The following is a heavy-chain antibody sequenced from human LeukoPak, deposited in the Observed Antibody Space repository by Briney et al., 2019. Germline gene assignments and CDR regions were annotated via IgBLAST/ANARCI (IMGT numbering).Heavy chain of an antibody. CDR3: AKDGSTLGYCSSTSCYRADFWSGYYPDY. J-gene: IGHJ4*02. CDR2: ISYRSSDI. V-gene: IGHV3-21*01. Sequence: PGGSLRLSCAASEFTLSSYNMKWVRQAPGKGLEWVSSISYRSSDIEYADSVKGRFTISRDNSKNTLYLQMNSLRAEDTAVYYCAKDGSTLGYCSSTSCYRADFWSGYYPDYWGQGTLVTVSS. D-gene: IGHD2-2*01. CDR1: EFTLSSYN.